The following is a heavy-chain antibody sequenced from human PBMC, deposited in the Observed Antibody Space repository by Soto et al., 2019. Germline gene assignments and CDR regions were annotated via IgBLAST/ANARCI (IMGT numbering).Heavy chain of an antibody. D-gene: IGHD2-15*01. Sequence: GGSLRLSCVASGFTFSDSVVHWVRQASGKGQEWVGRIRSKANSYATAYADSVKGRFAISRDNSKNILFLQMNSLRVEDTAVYYCAKDLVQTSCWPADWGQGTLVTVSS. J-gene: IGHJ4*02. V-gene: IGHV3-73*01. CDR2: IRSKANSYAT. CDR1: GFTFSDSV. CDR3: AKDLVQTSCWPAD.